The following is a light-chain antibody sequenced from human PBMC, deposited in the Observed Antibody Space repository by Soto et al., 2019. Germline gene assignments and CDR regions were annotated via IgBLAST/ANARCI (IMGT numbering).Light chain of an antibody. Sequence: DIQMTQSPSSLSASVGDRVTITCRASQTISRYLNWYQQKPGKAPKILMYAASNLQSGVPTRFSGGGSGTDFNLTISSLQPGDSATYYCQQSYSTRYTFGQGTKLEIK. V-gene: IGKV1-39*01. CDR2: AAS. CDR3: QQSYSTRYT. J-gene: IGKJ2*01. CDR1: QTISRY.